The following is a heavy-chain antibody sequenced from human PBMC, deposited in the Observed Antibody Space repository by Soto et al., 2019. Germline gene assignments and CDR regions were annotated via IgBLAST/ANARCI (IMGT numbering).Heavy chain of an antibody. J-gene: IGHJ5*02. CDR1: GGSISSSSYY. Sequence: PSETLSLTCTVSGGSISSSSYYWGWIRQPPGKGLEWIGSIYYSGSTYYNPSLKSRVTISVDTSKNQFSLKLSSVTAADTAVYYCARGRPWRLGRRDWFDPWGQGTLVTVSS. D-gene: IGHD2-15*01. CDR3: ARGRPWRLGRRDWFDP. V-gene: IGHV4-39*01. CDR2: IYYSGST.